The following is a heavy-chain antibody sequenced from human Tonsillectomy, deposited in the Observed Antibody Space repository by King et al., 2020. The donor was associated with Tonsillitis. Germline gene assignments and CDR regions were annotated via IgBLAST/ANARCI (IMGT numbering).Heavy chain of an antibody. V-gene: IGHV1-46*01. J-gene: IGHJ3*01. CDR1: GYTFTSNY. CDR2: INPNDGST. Sequence: VQLVESGAEVRKPGASVKISCKASGYTFTSNYIHWVRQAPGRGLEWMGVINPNDGSTTYAQKFQDRLSVTRDTSTTTVYMELSGLRSDDTAVHFCAREGTRGEAFDFWGRGTLVIVSS. CDR3: AREGTRGEAFDF. D-gene: IGHD2-2*01.